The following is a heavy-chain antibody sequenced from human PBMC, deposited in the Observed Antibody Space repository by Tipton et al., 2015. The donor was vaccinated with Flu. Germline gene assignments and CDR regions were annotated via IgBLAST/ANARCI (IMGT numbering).Heavy chain of an antibody. CDR1: GGSISSYY. CDR2: IYYSGST. D-gene: IGHD5-18*01. V-gene: IGHV4-59*01. Sequence: TLSLTCTVSGGSISSYYWSWIRQPPGKGLEWIGYIYYSGSTNYNPSLKSRVTISVDTSKNQFSLKLSSVTAADTAVYYCARDLVVTAMVMAFDIWGQLTMVTVSS. J-gene: IGHJ3*02. CDR3: ARDLVVTAMVMAFDI.